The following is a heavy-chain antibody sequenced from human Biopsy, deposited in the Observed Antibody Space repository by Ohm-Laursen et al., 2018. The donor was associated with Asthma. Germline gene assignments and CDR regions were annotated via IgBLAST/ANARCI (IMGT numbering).Heavy chain of an antibody. CDR3: VRGSSSWHHGPFHYYYGLDV. J-gene: IGHJ6*02. CDR2: IYYSGTT. CDR1: SGSGGYMRSGNYY. D-gene: IGHD6-13*01. Sequence: TLSLTCSLSSGSGGYMRSGNYYWGWIRQPPGKGLEWFGSIYYSGTTYYNPSLESRVPVSADTSKNQFSLKLTSVTAADTAVYYCVRGSSSWHHGPFHYYYGLDVWGQGTTATVSS. V-gene: IGHV4-39*01.